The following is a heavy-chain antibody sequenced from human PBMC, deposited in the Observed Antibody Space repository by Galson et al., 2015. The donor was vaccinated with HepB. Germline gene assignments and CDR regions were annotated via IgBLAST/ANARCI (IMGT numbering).Heavy chain of an antibody. CDR1: GFTFDDYA. CDR3: AKTGGAAAGTGD. J-gene: IGHJ4*02. Sequence: SLRLSCAASGFTFDDYAMHWVRQAPGKGLEWVSGISWNSGSIGYADSVKGRFTISRDNAKNSLYLQMNSLRAEDTALYYCAKTGGAAAGTGDWGQGTLVTVSS. V-gene: IGHV3-9*01. CDR2: ISWNSGSI. D-gene: IGHD6-13*01.